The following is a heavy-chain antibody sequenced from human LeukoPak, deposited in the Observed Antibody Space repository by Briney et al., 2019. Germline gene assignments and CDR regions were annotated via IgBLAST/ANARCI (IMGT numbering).Heavy chain of an antibody. CDR3: ATQKGWSYNAFDI. Sequence: PSETLSLTCTVSDGSINSFYWSWIRQPPGKGLEWIGYIYYSGSTNYNPSLKSRVTISVDTSKNQFSLNLSSVTAADTAVYYCATQKGWSYNAFDIWGQGTMVTVSS. V-gene: IGHV4-59*08. CDR2: IYYSGST. D-gene: IGHD1-26*01. J-gene: IGHJ3*02. CDR1: DGSINSFY.